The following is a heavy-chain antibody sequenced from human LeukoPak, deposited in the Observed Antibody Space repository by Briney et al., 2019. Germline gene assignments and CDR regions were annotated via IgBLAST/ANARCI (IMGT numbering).Heavy chain of an antibody. CDR2: IYYSGST. CDR3: ARHYVFYDYVDY. D-gene: IGHD2/OR15-2a*01. J-gene: IGHJ4*02. Sequence: SETLSLTCTVPGGSISSYYWSWIRQPPGKGLEWIGYIYYSGSTNYNPSLKSRVTISVDTSKNQFSLKLSSVTAADTAVYYCARHYVFYDYVDYWGQGTLVTVSS. V-gene: IGHV4-59*08. CDR1: GGSISSYY.